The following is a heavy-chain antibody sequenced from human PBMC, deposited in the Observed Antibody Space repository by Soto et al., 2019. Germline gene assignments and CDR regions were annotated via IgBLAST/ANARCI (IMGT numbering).Heavy chain of an antibody. J-gene: IGHJ4*02. CDR3: NRTSGRDY. V-gene: IGHV4-34*01. D-gene: IGHD7-27*01. CDR2: SNHKSGT. CDR1: GGSFSGYF. Sequence: SETLSLTCGISGGSFSGYFWTWLRQPPGEGLEWIGESNHKSGTIYNPALMSRVTISVDTSNNSCSLDLSSVTAADTGVYYCNRTSGRDYWGQGSLVTV.